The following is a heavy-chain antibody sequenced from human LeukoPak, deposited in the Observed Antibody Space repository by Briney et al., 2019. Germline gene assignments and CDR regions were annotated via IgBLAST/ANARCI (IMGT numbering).Heavy chain of an antibody. CDR3: AGDVVGVTTKVYYYMDV. V-gene: IGHV3-7*01. CDR1: GFTFNGYC. CDR2: IKQDGSGK. J-gene: IGHJ6*03. Sequence: PGGSLRLSCAASGFTFNGYCMPWVRQAPGQGLEWMAYIKQDGSGKYYVDSVKGRFTISRDNAKNSLYLQMNSLRAEDTAVYYCAGDVVGVTTKVYYYMDVWGKGTTVTISS. D-gene: IGHD1-26*01.